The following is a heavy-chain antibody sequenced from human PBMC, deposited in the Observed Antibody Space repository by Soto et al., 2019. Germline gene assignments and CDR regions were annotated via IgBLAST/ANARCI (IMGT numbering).Heavy chain of an antibody. CDR1: EFTFNVFV. Sequence: GGSLRLSCVASEFTFNVFVMHWVRQAPGKGLEWVAVVWNDGSSKNYADSVKGRFTISRDNSKNTLYLQMNSLRAEDTAVYYCARDHDSSGYSFFDYWGQGTLVTVSS. J-gene: IGHJ4*02. D-gene: IGHD3-22*01. V-gene: IGHV3-30*19. CDR2: VWNDGSSK. CDR3: ARDHDSSGYSFFDY.